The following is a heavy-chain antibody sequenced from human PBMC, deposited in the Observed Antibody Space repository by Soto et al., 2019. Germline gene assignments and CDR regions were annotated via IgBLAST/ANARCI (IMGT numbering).Heavy chain of an antibody. Sequence: PSRTLSLTCAISGDSVSSNSAAWNWIRQSPSRGLEWPGRTYYRSKWYKDYDLSVKSRITINLDTSKNQISLQLNSVTPEDTAVYYCARGAVADYSRVFDYWGQGTLVTVSS. D-gene: IGHD6-19*01. V-gene: IGHV6-1*01. CDR3: ARGAVADYSRVFDY. CDR1: GDSVSSNSAA. CDR2: TYYRSKWYK. J-gene: IGHJ4*02.